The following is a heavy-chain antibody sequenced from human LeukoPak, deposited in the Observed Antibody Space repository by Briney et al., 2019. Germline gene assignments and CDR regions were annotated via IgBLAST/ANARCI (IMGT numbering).Heavy chain of an antibody. CDR3: CRHAHYSSGSYYYFDY. D-gene: IGHD3-10*01. V-gene: IGHV4-39*01. CDR2: IFYTGTT. CDR1: VDSLRGDRYC. J-gene: IGHJ4*02. Sequence: SETLSVTPTDAVDSLRGDRYCRGWIRQPPGKGLEWFGSIFYTGTTYYNPSLKSRVTISVAPSKNQFSLRLSSVTAADTAVYYYCRHAHYSSGSYYYFDYWGQGTLVTVSS.